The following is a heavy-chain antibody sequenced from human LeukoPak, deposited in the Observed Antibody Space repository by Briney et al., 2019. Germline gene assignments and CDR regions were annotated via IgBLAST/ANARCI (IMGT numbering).Heavy chain of an antibody. CDR1: GYTFTNYG. CDR2: ISAYNGNT. Sequence: ASVKVACKASGYTFTNYGISWVRQAPGQGLVWMGWISAYNGNTNYAQKLQGRVTMTTDTSTSTAYMELRSLRSDDTAVYYCARAGGSGSYYGVIDYYYYGMDVWGQGTTVTVSS. CDR3: ARAGGSGSYYGVIDYYYYGMDV. J-gene: IGHJ6*02. V-gene: IGHV1-18*01. D-gene: IGHD3-10*01.